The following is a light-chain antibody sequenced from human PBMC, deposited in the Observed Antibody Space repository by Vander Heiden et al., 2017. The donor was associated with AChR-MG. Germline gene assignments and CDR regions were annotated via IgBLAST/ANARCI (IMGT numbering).Light chain of an antibody. CDR3: QQYGSSPYT. Sequence: EIVLTQSPGTLSLSPGERATLPCRASQSVSSSYLAWYQQKPGQAPRLLMYGASSRATGIPDRFSGSGSGTDFTLTISGLEPEDFAVYYCQQYGSSPYTFGQGTKLEI. J-gene: IGKJ2*01. CDR2: GAS. V-gene: IGKV3-20*01. CDR1: QSVSSSY.